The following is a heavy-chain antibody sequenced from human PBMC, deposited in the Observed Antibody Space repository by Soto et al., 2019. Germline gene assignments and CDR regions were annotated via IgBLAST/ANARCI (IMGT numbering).Heavy chain of an antibody. V-gene: IGHV4-59*01. CDR2: IYYSGST. J-gene: IGHJ5*02. D-gene: IGHD6-6*01. CDR1: GGSISSYY. Sequence: SETLSLTCTVSGGSISSYYRSWIRQPPGKGLEWIGYIYYSGSTNCNPSLKSRVTISVDTSKNQFSLKLSSVTAADTAVYYCARTYSSSWRGWFDPWGQGTLVTVSS. CDR3: ARTYSSSWRGWFDP.